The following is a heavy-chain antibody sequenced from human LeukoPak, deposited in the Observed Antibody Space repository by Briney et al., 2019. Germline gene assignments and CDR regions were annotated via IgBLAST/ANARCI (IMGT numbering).Heavy chain of an antibody. Sequence: SETLSLTCTVSGGSTSTYYWSWIRQPPGKGLEWIGYIYFSGSTNYNPSLKSRVTISLDVSKNQFSLKLSSVTAADTAVYYCARGPWGFWYFDLWGRGTLVTVSS. CDR2: IYFSGST. J-gene: IGHJ2*01. D-gene: IGHD7-27*01. CDR3: ARGPWGFWYFDL. V-gene: IGHV4-59*01. CDR1: GGSTSTYY.